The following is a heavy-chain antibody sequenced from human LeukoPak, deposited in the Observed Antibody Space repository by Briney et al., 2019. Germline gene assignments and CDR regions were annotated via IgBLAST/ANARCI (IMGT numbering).Heavy chain of an antibody. CDR1: GGSISSYY. D-gene: IGHD5-12*01. J-gene: IGHJ4*02. V-gene: IGHV4-59*08. CDR2: IYYSGST. Sequence: SETLSLTCTVSGGSISSYYWSWIRQPPGKGLEWIGYIYYSGSTNYNPSLKSRVTISVDTSKNQSSLKLSSVTAADTAVYYCARRSSGSSGYVSFDYWGQGTLVIVSS. CDR3: ARRSSGSSGYVSFDY.